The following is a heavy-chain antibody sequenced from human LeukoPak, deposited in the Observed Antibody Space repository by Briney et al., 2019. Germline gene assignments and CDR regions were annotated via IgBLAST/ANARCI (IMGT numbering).Heavy chain of an antibody. V-gene: IGHV4-59*01. Sequence: SETLSLTCSVSGGSFSSYYWTWIRQPPGKALEWIGYMYYSGGTDYNPSLKSRVTISVDTSKNQFSLKLSSVTAADTAVYYCARWADLEPYWYFDLWGRGTLVTVSS. J-gene: IGHJ2*01. CDR3: ARWADLEPYWYFDL. CDR1: GGSFSSYY. D-gene: IGHD3-16*01. CDR2: MYYSGGT.